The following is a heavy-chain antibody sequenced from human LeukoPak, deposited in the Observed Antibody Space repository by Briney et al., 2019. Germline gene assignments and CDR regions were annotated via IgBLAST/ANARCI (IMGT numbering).Heavy chain of an antibody. J-gene: IGHJ6*03. D-gene: IGHD3-22*01. CDR3: AKGTYYDSSGYRYHFYYMDV. Sequence: GGSLRLSCATSGFTFSDYAMSWVRQTPGKGLEWVSSMSGGGNTYYADSVKGRFTITRDNSKSTLYLQMNSLRAEDTAVYYCAKGTYYDSSGYRYHFYYMDVWGKGTTVTVSS. CDR1: GFTFSDYA. V-gene: IGHV3-23*01. CDR2: MSGGGNT.